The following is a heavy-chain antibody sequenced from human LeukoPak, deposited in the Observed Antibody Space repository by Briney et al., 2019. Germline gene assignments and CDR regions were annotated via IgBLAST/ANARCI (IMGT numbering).Heavy chain of an antibody. CDR1: GFSVSSVFY. V-gene: IGHV4-38-2*02. CDR3: ARGRSGSYYDAFDI. CDR2: IYHSGST. Sequence: PSETLSLTCPVSGFSVSSVFYWGWIRQPPGKGLEWIGSIYHSGSTYYNPSLKSRLTMSIDTSTNQLSVSLSSVTAADTAVYYCARGRSGSYYDAFDIWGQGTMVTVSS. D-gene: IGHD1-26*01. J-gene: IGHJ3*02.